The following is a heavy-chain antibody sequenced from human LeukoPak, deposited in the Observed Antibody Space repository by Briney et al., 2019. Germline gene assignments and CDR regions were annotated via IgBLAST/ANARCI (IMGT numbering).Heavy chain of an antibody. CDR2: IYTSGST. CDR1: GGSISSCY. V-gene: IGHV4-4*09. Sequence: SETLSLTCTVSGGSISSCYWSWIRQPPGKGLEWIGYIYTSGSTNYNPSLKSRVTTSVDTSKNKFSLKLNSVTAADTAVYYCARGARGYSYGWGQGTLVTVSS. CDR3: ARGARGYSYG. D-gene: IGHD5-18*01. J-gene: IGHJ4*02.